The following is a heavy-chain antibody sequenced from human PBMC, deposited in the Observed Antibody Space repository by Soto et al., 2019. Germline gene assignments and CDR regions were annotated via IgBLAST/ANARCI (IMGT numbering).Heavy chain of an antibody. V-gene: IGHV3-74*01. Sequence: EVQLVESGGGLVQPGGSLRLSCAASGFTFSSYWMHWVRQAPGKGLVWVSRLKSDGSGTTYADSVKGRLTISRDNAKNRLYLQMNSLRAEDTAVYYCVRGDGDYYGGNGYLGRHWGQGTLVTVSS. D-gene: IGHD3-10*01. CDR3: VRGDGDYYGGNGYLGRH. J-gene: IGHJ4*02. CDR1: GFTFSSYW. CDR2: LKSDGSGT.